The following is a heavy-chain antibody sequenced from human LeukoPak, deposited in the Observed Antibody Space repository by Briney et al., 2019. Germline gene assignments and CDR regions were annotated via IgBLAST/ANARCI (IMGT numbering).Heavy chain of an antibody. J-gene: IGHJ4*02. D-gene: IGHD7-27*01. CDR3: ARHRWGSFDY. Sequence: SGTLSLTCAVYGGSFSGYYWSWIRQPPGKGLEWIGEINHSGSTNYTPSLKSRVTISVDTSKYQFSLKLSSVTAADTAVYYCARHRWGSFDYWGQGTLVTVSS. CDR1: GGSFSGYY. V-gene: IGHV4-34*01. CDR2: INHSGST.